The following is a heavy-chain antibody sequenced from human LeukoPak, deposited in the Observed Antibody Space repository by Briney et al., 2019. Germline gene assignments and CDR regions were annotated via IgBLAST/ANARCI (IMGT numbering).Heavy chain of an antibody. Sequence: PSETLSLTCGVHGGSFSGYYYNLICQSPGKGLEWIAEINHTGSTNYNPSLRSRVTISIDTSKNQFSLKLNSVTAADTAVYYCARGGYNINWMKDATDYWGQGTLVTVSS. CDR3: ARGGYNINWMKDATDY. CDR2: INHTGST. V-gene: IGHV4-34*01. CDR1: GGSFSGYY. D-gene: IGHD1-14*01. J-gene: IGHJ4*02.